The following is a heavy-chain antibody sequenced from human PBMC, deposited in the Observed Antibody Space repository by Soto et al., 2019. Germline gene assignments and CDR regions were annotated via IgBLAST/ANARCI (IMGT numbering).Heavy chain of an antibody. CDR1: GFTFSSYA. J-gene: IGHJ4*02. CDR3: ARDAFYGDRTLLY. Sequence: GGSLRLSCAASGFTFSSYAMHWVRQAPGKGLEWVAVISYDGSNKYYADSVKGRFTISRDNSKNTLYLQMNSLRAEDTAVYYCARDAFYGDRTLLYWGQGTLVTVSS. D-gene: IGHD4-17*01. CDR2: ISYDGSNK. V-gene: IGHV3-30-3*01.